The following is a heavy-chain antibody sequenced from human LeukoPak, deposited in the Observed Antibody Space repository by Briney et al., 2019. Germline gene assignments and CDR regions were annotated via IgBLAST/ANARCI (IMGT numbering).Heavy chain of an antibody. CDR2: INTNTGNP. CDR3: ARTSYEKGLWELLYPGHFDY. Sequence: GASVKVSCKASGYTFTGYYMDWVRQAPGQGLEWMGWINTNTGNPTYAQGFTGRFVFSLDTSVSTAYLQISSLKAADTAVYYCARTSYEKGLWELLYPGHFDYWGQGTLVTVSS. CDR1: GYTFTGYY. D-gene: IGHD1-26*01. J-gene: IGHJ4*02. V-gene: IGHV7-4-1*02.